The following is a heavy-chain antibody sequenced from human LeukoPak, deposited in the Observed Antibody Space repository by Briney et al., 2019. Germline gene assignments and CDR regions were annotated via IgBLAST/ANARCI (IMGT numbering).Heavy chain of an antibody. V-gene: IGHV4-39*07. CDR2: IYYSGST. CDR1: GGSISSSSYY. D-gene: IGHD6-19*01. Sequence: PSETLSLTCTVSGGSISSSSYYWGWIRQPPGKGLEWIGSIYYSGSTYYNPSLKSRVTISVDTSKNQISLKLSSVTAADTAVYYCARDFGAVAGMGVDYWGQGTLVTVSS. CDR3: ARDFGAVAGMGVDY. J-gene: IGHJ4*02.